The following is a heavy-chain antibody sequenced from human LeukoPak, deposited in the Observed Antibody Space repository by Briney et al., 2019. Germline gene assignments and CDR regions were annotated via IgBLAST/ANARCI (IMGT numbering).Heavy chain of an antibody. V-gene: IGHV1-8*01. CDR1: GYTFTSYD. J-gene: IGHJ6*02. D-gene: IGHD6-19*01. Sequence: ASVKVSCKASGYTFTSYDINWVRQATGQGLEWMDWMNPNSGNTGYAQKFQGRVTMTRNTSISTAYMELSSLRSEDTAVYYCARSSGWPNYYYYGMDVWGQGTTVTVSS. CDR2: MNPNSGNT. CDR3: ARSSGWPNYYYYGMDV.